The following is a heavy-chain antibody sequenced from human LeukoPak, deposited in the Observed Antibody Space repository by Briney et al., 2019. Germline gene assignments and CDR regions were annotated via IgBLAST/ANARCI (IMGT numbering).Heavy chain of an antibody. CDR3: AKDALPGSYSSGWYDY. Sequence: GGSLRPSCAASGFTFDDYAMHWVRQAPGKGLEWVSGISWNSGSIGYADSVKGRFTISRDNAKNSLYLQMNSLRAEDTALYYCAKDALPGSYSSGWYDYWGQGTLVTVSS. V-gene: IGHV3-9*01. CDR2: ISWNSGSI. D-gene: IGHD6-19*01. CDR1: GFTFDDYA. J-gene: IGHJ4*02.